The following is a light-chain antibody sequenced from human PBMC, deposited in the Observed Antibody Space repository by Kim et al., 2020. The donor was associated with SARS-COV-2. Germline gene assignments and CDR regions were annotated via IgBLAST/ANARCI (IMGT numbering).Light chain of an antibody. CDR3: QQSYSTLSYT. Sequence: ASVGDRVTITCRASQSISSYLNWYQQKPGKAPKLLIYAASSLQSGVPSRFSGSGSGTDFTLTISSRQPEDFATYYCQQSYSTLSYTFGQGTKLEI. J-gene: IGKJ2*01. CDR1: QSISSY. V-gene: IGKV1-39*01. CDR2: AAS.